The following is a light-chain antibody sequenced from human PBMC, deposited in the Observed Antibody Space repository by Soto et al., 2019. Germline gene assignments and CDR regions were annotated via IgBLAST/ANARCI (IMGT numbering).Light chain of an antibody. CDR2: GAF. J-gene: IGKJ1*01. CDR3: QQTYSTPPWT. V-gene: IGKV1-39*01. Sequence: DIQITQSPSSLSASVGDRFTITCRASESISIYLNWYQQKPGKAPKLLIYGAFTLQGGVPSRFSGSGSGTDFTLTIISLQPEDFATYYCQQTYSTPPWTFGQGTKVDIK. CDR1: ESISIY.